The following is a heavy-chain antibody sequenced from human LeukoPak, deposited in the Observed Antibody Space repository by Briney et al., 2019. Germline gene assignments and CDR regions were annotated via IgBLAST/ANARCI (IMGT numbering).Heavy chain of an antibody. CDR3: ASSGSYSDFDY. Sequence: GGSLRLSCAASGFTTRNNYMSWVRQAPGKGLEWVSIIYSSGSAYYVDSVKGRFTISRDTSKNMVFLQMNSLRAEDTAVYYCASSGSYSDFDYWGQGTLVTVSS. CDR1: GFTTRNNY. CDR2: IYSSGSA. D-gene: IGHD3-22*01. V-gene: IGHV3-53*01. J-gene: IGHJ4*02.